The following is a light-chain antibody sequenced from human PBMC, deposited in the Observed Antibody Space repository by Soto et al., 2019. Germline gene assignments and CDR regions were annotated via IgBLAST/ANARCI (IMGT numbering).Light chain of an antibody. CDR3: SSYAGSSNV. CDR1: SSDVGGYNY. V-gene: IGLV2-8*01. Sequence: QSVLTQPPSASVSPGQSVAISCTGTSSDVGGYNYVSWYQQHPGKAPKLMIYEVNKRPSGVPDRFSGSKCGNTASLTVSGLQAEDEADYYCSSYAGSSNVFGTGTKVTVL. J-gene: IGLJ1*01. CDR2: EVN.